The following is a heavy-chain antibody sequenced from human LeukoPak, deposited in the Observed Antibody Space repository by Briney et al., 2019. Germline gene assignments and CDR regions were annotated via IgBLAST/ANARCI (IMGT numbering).Heavy chain of an antibody. D-gene: IGHD3-3*01. V-gene: IGHV4-38-2*02. CDR3: ARGDFWSGYYDY. CDR2: SGST. J-gene: IGHJ4*02. Sequence: SETLSLTCTVSGYSISSGYYWGWIRQPPGKGLEWIGSGSTYYNPSLKSRVTISVDTSKNQFSLKLSSVTAADTAVYYCARGDFWSGYYDYWGQGTLVTVS. CDR1: GYSISSGYY.